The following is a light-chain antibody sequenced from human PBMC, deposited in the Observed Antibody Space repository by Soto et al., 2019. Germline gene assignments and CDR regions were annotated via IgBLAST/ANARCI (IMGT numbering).Light chain of an antibody. CDR1: SSNIGSNT. CDR2: SNN. Sequence: QSVLTQPPSASGTPGQRVTISCSGSSSNIGSNTVNWYQQLPGTAPKLLIYSNNRRPSGVPDRFSDSKSGTSASLAISGLQSEDEADYYCAAWDDSLDGPGYVFGTGTKV. J-gene: IGLJ1*01. V-gene: IGLV1-44*01. CDR3: AAWDDSLDGPGYV.